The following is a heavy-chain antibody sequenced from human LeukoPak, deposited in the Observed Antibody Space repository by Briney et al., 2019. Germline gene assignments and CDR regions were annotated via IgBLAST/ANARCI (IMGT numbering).Heavy chain of an antibody. CDR3: ARDRYSSSWYRGGGSWFDP. Sequence: GASVKVSCKASGYTFTSYDINWVRQATGQGLEWMGWMNPNSGNTGYAQKFQGRVTMTRNTSISTAYMELSSLRSEDTAVYYCARDRYSSSWYRGGGSWFDPWGQGTLVTVSS. V-gene: IGHV1-8*01. J-gene: IGHJ5*02. D-gene: IGHD6-13*01. CDR1: GYTFTSYD. CDR2: MNPNSGNT.